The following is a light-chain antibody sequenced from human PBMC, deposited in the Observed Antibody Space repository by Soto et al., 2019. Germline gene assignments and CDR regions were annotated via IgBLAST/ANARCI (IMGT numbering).Light chain of an antibody. Sequence: QSALTQPASVSGSPGQSITISCTGTSSDIGDYNYVSWYQLHPVKAPKLMIYGVSNRPSGVSNRFSGSKSGNTASLTISGLQAEDEADYYCSSYTSNTTFEVFGGGTKLTVL. V-gene: IGLV2-14*01. CDR3: SSYTSNTTFEV. J-gene: IGLJ3*02. CDR1: SSDIGDYNY. CDR2: GVS.